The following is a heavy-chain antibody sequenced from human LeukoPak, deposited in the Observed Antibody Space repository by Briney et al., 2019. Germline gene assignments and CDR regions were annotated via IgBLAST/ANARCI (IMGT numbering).Heavy chain of an antibody. Sequence: GGSRRPSCAASGFTFSSYWMSWVRQAPGKWLGWVANIKQDGSEKYYVDSVKGRFTISRDNAKNSLFLQLNSLRAEDTAVYFCARDLSGGNLDYWGQGTLVTVAS. CDR2: IKQDGSEK. V-gene: IGHV3-7*01. CDR3: ARDLSGGNLDY. J-gene: IGHJ4*02. D-gene: IGHD6-25*01. CDR1: GFTFSSYW.